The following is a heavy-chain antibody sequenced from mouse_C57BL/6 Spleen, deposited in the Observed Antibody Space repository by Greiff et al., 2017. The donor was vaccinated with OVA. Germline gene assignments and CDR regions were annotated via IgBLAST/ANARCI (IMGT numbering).Heavy chain of an antibody. CDR1: GYTFTSYW. CDR3: ASGRLDSSGYDY. V-gene: IGHV1-55*01. J-gene: IGHJ2*01. CDR2: IYPGSGST. Sequence: VQLQQSGAELVKPGASVKMSCKASGYTFTSYWITWVKQRPGQGLEWIGDIYPGSGSTNYNEKFKSKATLTVDTSSSTAYMQLSSLTSEDSAVYYCASGRLDSSGYDYWGQGTTLTVSS. D-gene: IGHD3-2*02.